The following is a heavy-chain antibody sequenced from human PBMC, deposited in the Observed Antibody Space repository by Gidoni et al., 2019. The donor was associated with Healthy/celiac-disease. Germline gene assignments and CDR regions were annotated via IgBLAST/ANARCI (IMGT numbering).Heavy chain of an antibody. J-gene: IGHJ6*02. Sequence: QVQLQQWGAGLLKPSETLSLTCAVYGGSCSGYYWSWIRQPPGKGLEWIGEINHSGSTNYNPSLKSRVTISVDTSKNQFSLKLSSVTAADTAVYYCARVRVAAALNSRYYYYYGMDVWGQGTTVTVSS. CDR1: GGSCSGYY. CDR3: ARVRVAAALNSRYYYYYGMDV. CDR2: INHSGST. V-gene: IGHV4-34*01. D-gene: IGHD6-13*01.